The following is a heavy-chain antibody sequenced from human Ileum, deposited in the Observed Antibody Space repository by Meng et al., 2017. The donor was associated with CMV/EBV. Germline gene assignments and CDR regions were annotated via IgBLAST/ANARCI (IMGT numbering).Heavy chain of an antibody. V-gene: IGHV4-34*01. CDR1: GGSFSGYY. CDR3: ARGVAGGPFDY. D-gene: IGHD2-15*01. Sequence: QGQLPQWGAGTLKPSEPLSLTCAVYGGSFSGYYWSWIRQPPGKGLEWIGEINHSGSTNYNPSLKSRVTISVDTSKNQFSLKLSSVTAADTAVYYCARGVAGGPFDYWGQGTLVTVSS. J-gene: IGHJ4*02. CDR2: INHSGST.